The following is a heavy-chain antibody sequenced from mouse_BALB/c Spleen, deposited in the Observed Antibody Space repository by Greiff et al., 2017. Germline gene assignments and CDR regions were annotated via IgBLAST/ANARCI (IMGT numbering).Heavy chain of an antibody. D-gene: IGHD2-4*01. Sequence: EVQLQQSGPELVKPGASVKISCKASGYSFTGYYMHWVKQSHVKSLEWIGRINPYNGATSYNQNFKDKASLTVDKSSSTAYMELHSLTSEDSAVYYCARGSYYDYEWFAYWGQGTLVTVSA. CDR3: ARGSYYDYEWFAY. J-gene: IGHJ3*01. CDR1: GYSFTGYY. CDR2: INPYNGAT. V-gene: IGHV1-31*01.